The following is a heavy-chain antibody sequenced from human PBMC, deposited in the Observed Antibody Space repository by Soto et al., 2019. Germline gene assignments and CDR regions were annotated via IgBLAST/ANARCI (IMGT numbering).Heavy chain of an antibody. V-gene: IGHV1-18*01. J-gene: IGHJ4*02. Sequence: ASVKVSCKASGYTFTSYGICWVRQSPGQGLEWMGWISAYNGNTNYAQKLQGRVTMTTDTSTSTAYMELRSLRSDDTAVYYCASGFLYYYDSSGYFPFNFDYWGQGTLVTVSS. CDR3: ASGFLYYYDSSGYFPFNFDY. CDR1: GYTFTSYG. CDR2: ISAYNGNT. D-gene: IGHD3-22*01.